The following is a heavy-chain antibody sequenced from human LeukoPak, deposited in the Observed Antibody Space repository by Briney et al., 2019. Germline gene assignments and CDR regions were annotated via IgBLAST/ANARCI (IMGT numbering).Heavy chain of an antibody. CDR1: GYTFTGYY. Sequence: ASVEVSCKASGYTFTGYYMHWVRQAPGQGLEWMGWINPNSGGTNYAQKFQGRVTMTRDTSISTAYMELSRLRSDDTAVYYCANSGSSSWYNWFDPWGQGTLVTVSS. J-gene: IGHJ5*02. D-gene: IGHD6-13*01. CDR3: ANSGSSSWYNWFDP. V-gene: IGHV1-2*02. CDR2: INPNSGGT.